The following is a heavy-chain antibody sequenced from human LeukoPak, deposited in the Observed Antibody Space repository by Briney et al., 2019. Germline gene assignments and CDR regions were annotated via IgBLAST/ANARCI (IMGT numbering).Heavy chain of an antibody. CDR3: ARESSGYPDY. J-gene: IGHJ4*02. V-gene: IGHV3-30*03. Sequence: GGSLRLSCAASGFTFSSYWMHWVRQGPGKGLEWVSVISYDGSNIYYPDSVKGRFTISRDNSKNTLYLQMNNLRAEDTAVYYCARESSGYPDYWGQGTLVTVSS. CDR1: GFTFSSYW. D-gene: IGHD3-22*01. CDR2: ISYDGSNI.